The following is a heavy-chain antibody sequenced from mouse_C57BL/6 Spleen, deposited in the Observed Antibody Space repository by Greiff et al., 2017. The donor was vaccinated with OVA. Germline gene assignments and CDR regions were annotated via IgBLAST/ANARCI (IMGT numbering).Heavy chain of an antibody. CDR1: GYTFTSYW. J-gene: IGHJ4*01. CDR3: SCAEYVGAMDY. Sequence: QVQLKQPGAELVRPGSSVKLSCKASGYTFTSYWMHWVKQRPIQGLEWIGNIDPSDSETHYNQKFKNKATLTVDKSSSTAYMQLSSLTSEDSAVSVCSCAEYVGAMDYWGQGTSVTVSS. D-gene: IGHD5-1*01. CDR2: IDPSDSET. V-gene: IGHV1-52*01.